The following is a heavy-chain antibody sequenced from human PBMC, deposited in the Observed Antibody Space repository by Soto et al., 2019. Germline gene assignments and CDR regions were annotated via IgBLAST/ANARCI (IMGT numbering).Heavy chain of an antibody. CDR2: IYYSGST. Sequence: QVQLQESGPGLVKPSQTLSLTCTVSGASISNSDNYWSWIRQPPGKGLEWIGYIYYSGSTYYNPSLKSRVTMSVDTSKNQFSLKLSSVTAADTAVYYCVSLFWSGYQWFDPWGQGTLVTVSS. J-gene: IGHJ5*02. CDR1: GASISNSDNY. D-gene: IGHD3-3*01. CDR3: VSLFWSGYQWFDP. V-gene: IGHV4-30-4*01.